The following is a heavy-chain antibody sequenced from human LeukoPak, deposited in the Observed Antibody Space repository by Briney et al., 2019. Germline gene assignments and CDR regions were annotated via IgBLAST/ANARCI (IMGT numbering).Heavy chain of an antibody. CDR3: ARDRITIFGVVIKHYGMDV. CDR1: GFTFSSYS. D-gene: IGHD3-3*01. J-gene: IGHJ6*02. Sequence: GGSLRLSCAASGFTFSSYSMNWVRQAPGKGLEWVSSISSSSSYIYYADSVKGRFTISRDNAKNSLYLQMNSLRAGDTAVYYCARDRITIFGVVIKHYGMDVWGQGTTVTVSS. V-gene: IGHV3-21*01. CDR2: ISSSSSYI.